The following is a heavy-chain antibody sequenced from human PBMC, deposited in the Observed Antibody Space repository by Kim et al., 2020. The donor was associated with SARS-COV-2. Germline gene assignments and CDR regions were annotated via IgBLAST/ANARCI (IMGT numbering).Heavy chain of an antibody. Sequence: SETLSPTCTVSGGSISSYYWSWIRQPPGKGLEWIGYIYYSGSTNYNPSLKSRVTISVDTSKNQFSLKLSSVTAADTAVYYCARGMYYYDSSGTARYFDY. V-gene: IGHV4-59*01. CDR1: GGSISSYY. CDR2: IYYSGST. CDR3: ARGMYYYDSSGTARYFDY. D-gene: IGHD3-22*01. J-gene: IGHJ4*03.